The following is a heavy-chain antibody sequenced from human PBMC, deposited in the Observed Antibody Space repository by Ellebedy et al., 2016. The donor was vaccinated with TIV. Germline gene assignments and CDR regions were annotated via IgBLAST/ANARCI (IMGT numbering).Heavy chain of an antibody. CDR2: IDPNSGDT. CDR1: GYTFTGYY. J-gene: IGHJ5*02. CDR3: ARAWELRSWFDP. V-gene: IGHV1-2*06. D-gene: IGHD3-10*01. Sequence: ASVKVSXXASGYTFTGYYIHWVRQAPGQGLEWMGRIDPNSGDTNYALKFQGRVTMTRDTSISTAYMELSRLGSDDTAVYYCARAWELRSWFDPWGQGTLVTVSS.